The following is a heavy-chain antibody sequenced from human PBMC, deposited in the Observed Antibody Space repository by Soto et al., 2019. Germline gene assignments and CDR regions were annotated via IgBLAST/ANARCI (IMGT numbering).Heavy chain of an antibody. D-gene: IGHD6-19*01. CDR3: ARDLEAGHYYYYGMDV. Sequence: SVKVSCKASGGTFSSYAISWVRQAPGQGLEWMGGIIPIFGTANYAQKFQGRVTITADESTSTAYMELSSLRSEDTAVYYCARDLEAGHYYYYGMDVWGQGTTVTVSS. V-gene: IGHV1-69*13. CDR2: IIPIFGTA. J-gene: IGHJ6*02. CDR1: GGTFSSYA.